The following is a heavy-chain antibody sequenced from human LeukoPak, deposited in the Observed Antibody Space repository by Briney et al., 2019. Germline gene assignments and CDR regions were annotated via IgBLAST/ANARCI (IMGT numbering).Heavy chain of an antibody. Sequence: SETLSLTCAVYGGSFSGYYWSWIRQPPGKGLEWIGEINHSGSTNYNPSLKSRVTIFVDTSKNQFSLKLSSVTAADTAVYYCARRRYYYDSSGYYSRGAFDIWGQGTMVTVSS. CDR2: INHSGST. D-gene: IGHD3-22*01. V-gene: IGHV4-34*01. CDR1: GGSFSGYY. J-gene: IGHJ3*02. CDR3: ARRRYYYDSSGYYSRGAFDI.